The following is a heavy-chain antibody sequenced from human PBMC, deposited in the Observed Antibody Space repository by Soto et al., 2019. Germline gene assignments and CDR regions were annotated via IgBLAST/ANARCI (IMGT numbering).Heavy chain of an antibody. V-gene: IGHV4-30-2*01. CDR2: ILHTGGT. CDR1: GGSISGGGFS. D-gene: IGHD3-10*01. Sequence: TLSLTCAVSGGSISGGGFSWSWIRQQPGKGLEWIGYILHTGGTQYNPSLKSRVSMSVDKSKNQFSLHLTSVTAADTAVYYCARLQFGEGFDYWGQGALVTVSS. J-gene: IGHJ4*02. CDR3: ARLQFGEGFDY.